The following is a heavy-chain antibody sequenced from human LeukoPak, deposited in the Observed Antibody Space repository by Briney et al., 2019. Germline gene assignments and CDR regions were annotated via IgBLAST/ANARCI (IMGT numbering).Heavy chain of an antibody. V-gene: IGHV4-59*08. D-gene: IGHD1/OR15-1a*01. CDR3: ARHVEHAAYFHH. J-gene: IGHJ4*02. CDR2: ITNNGDA. Sequence: SESLSLTCTVAGISLSDFHWSWLRQSPEKGLEWIGWITNNGDANYNPPLESRLAISADMSKSQLSLRVTSVTDADTAVYDCARHVEHAAYFHHWGQGKLVTVSS. CDR1: GISLSDFH.